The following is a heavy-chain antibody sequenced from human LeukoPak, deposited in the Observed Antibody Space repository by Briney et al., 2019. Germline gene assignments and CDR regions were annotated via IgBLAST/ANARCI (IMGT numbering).Heavy chain of an antibody. V-gene: IGHV1-69*05. D-gene: IGHD3-22*01. CDR1: GYTFTSYD. J-gene: IGHJ3*02. CDR3: ARPGYYDSNDAFDI. CDR2: IIPIFGTA. Sequence: ASVKVYCKASGYTFTSYDINWVRQAPGQGLEWMGRIIPIFGTANYAQKFQGRVTITTDESTSTAYMELSSLRSEDTAVYYCARPGYYDSNDAFDIWGQGTMVTVSS.